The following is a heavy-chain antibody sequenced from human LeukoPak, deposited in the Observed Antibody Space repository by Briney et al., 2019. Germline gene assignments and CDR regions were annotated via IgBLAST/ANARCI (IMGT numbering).Heavy chain of an antibody. Sequence: GGSLRLSCVASGFSFSNYGMHWVRQAPGKGLEWVAFVQDDGSNKHYADSVKGRFTISRDNAKNSLYLQMNSLRAEDTAVYYCAELGITMIGGVWGKGTTVTISS. CDR3: AELGITMIGGV. CDR2: VQDDGSNK. J-gene: IGHJ6*04. CDR1: GFSFSNYG. V-gene: IGHV3-30*02. D-gene: IGHD3-10*02.